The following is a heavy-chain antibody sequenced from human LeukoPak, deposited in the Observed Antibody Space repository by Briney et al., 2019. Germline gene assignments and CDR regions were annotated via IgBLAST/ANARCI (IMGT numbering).Heavy chain of an antibody. D-gene: IGHD6-13*01. Sequence: GGSLRLSCAASGFTFGSYSMNWVRQAPRKGLEWVSSISSSSSYIYYADSVKGRFTISRDNAKNSLYLQMNSLRAEDTAVYYCARGYSSSWYEDWFDPWGQGTLVTVSS. CDR1: GFTFGSYS. J-gene: IGHJ5*02. V-gene: IGHV3-21*01. CDR3: ARGYSSSWYEDWFDP. CDR2: ISSSSSYI.